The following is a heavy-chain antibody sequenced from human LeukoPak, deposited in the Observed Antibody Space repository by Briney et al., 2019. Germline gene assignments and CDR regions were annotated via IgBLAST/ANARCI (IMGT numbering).Heavy chain of an antibody. CDR2: IGTAGDT. CDR1: GFTFSSYD. J-gene: IGHJ6*02. V-gene: IGHV3-13*01. D-gene: IGHD3-9*01. Sequence: GGSLRLSCAASGFTFSSYDMHWVRQGTGKALEWVSAIGTAGDTYYPGSVKGRFTISRENAKNSLYLQMNSLRAGDTAEYYCARSSPPTYDILTGYRYYYYGMDAWGQGTTVTVSS. CDR3: ARSSPPTYDILTGYRYYYYGMDA.